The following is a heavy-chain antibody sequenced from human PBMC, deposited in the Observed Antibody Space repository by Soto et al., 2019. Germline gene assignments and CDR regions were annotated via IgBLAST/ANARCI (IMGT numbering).Heavy chain of an antibody. V-gene: IGHV1-18*01. CDR1: GYTFTSYG. J-gene: IGHJ6*02. CDR3: VAGMDV. CDR2: ISAYNGNT. Sequence: GASVKVSRQASGYTFTSYGISWVRQAPGQGLEWMGWISAYNGNTNYAQKLQGRVTMTTDTSTSTAYMELRSLRAEDTAVYYCVAGMDVWGQGTTVTVSS.